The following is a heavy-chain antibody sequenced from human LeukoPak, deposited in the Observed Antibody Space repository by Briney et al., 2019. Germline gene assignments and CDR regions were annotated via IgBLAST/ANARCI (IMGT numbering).Heavy chain of an antibody. V-gene: IGHV1-18*01. CDR3: ARVGYYGSGSYYNYYYGMDV. J-gene: IGHJ6*02. CDR1: GYTFTSYG. CDR2: ISAYNGNT. Sequence: GASVKVSCKASGYTFTSYGISWVRQAPGQGLEWMGWISAYNGNTNYAQKLQGRVTMTTDTSTSTAYMELRSLRSDDTAVYYCARVGYYGSGSYYNYYYGMDVWGQGTTVTVSS. D-gene: IGHD3-10*01.